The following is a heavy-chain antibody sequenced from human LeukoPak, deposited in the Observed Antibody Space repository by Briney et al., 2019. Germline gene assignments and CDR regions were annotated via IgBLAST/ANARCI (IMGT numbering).Heavy chain of an antibody. Sequence: GASVKVSCKASGYTFTSYDMHWVRQAPGQGLEWMGIINPSGGSTSYAQKFQGRVTMTRDMSTSTVYMELSSLRSDDTAVYYCARDAAMVTLYYYYYMDVWGKGTTVTVSS. CDR1: GYTFTSYD. D-gene: IGHD5-18*01. CDR3: ARDAAMVTLYYYYYMDV. CDR2: INPSGGST. J-gene: IGHJ6*03. V-gene: IGHV1-46*01.